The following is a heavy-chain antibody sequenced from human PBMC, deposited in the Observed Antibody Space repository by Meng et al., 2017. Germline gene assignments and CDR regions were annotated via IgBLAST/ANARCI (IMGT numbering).Heavy chain of an antibody. CDR1: GFTFSDYY. CDR3: ARNSSCNDGGGCEY. V-gene: IGHV3-11*01. Sequence: QVRLVESGGGLVKPGGALRLSCEASGFTFSDYYMSGILQAPGKGLEWVSYISLSFSTINYADSVTGRSPISRDNAKNSMYLEMNSLRSDDTAVYYCARNSSCNDGGGCEYWGQGTLVTVSS. CDR2: ISLSFSTI. D-gene: IGHD1-1*01. J-gene: IGHJ4*02.